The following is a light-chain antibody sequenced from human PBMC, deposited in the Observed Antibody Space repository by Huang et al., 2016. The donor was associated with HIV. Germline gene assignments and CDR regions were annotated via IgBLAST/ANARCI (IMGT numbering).Light chain of an antibody. CDR3: MQALQTPLT. V-gene: IGKV2-28*01. Sequence: DIVMTQSPLSLPVTPGEPASISCRSSQSLLHRNGNNYLDWYLQKHGQSPQLLIYLGSNRDSGVPDRFSGRGSGTDFTLKISKVEAEDVGVYYCMQALQTPLTFGGGTKVEIK. CDR2: LGS. CDR1: QSLLHRNGNNY. J-gene: IGKJ4*01.